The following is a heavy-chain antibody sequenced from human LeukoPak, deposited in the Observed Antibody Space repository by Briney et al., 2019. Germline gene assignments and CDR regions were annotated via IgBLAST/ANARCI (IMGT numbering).Heavy chain of an antibody. D-gene: IGHD3-22*01. CDR2: ISVYNGNT. J-gene: IGHJ4*02. CDR3: ARDINGYYYDSHGYYPTGL. CDR1: GYILTSYG. V-gene: IGHV1-18*01. Sequence: ASVKVSCKASGYILTSYGISWVRQAPGQGLEWMGWISVYNGNTNYPQRLQGRVTMTTDTSTTTAYMELRSLRSDDTAVYYCARDINGYYYDSHGYYPTGLWGQGTLVTVSS.